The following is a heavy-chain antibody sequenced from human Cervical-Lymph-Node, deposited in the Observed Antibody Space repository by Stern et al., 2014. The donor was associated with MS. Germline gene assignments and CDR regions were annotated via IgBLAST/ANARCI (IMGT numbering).Heavy chain of an antibody. CDR2: IYYSGST. J-gene: IGHJ6*02. Sequence: VQLVESGPGLVKPSETLSLTCTVSGGSISSYYWSWIRQPPGKGLEWIGYIYYSGSTNYNPSLKSRVTISVDTSKNQFSLKLSSVTAADTAVYYCAREPTVTTDYYYYGMDVWGQGTTVTVSS. V-gene: IGHV4-59*01. D-gene: IGHD4-17*01. CDR1: GGSISSYY. CDR3: AREPTVTTDYYYYGMDV.